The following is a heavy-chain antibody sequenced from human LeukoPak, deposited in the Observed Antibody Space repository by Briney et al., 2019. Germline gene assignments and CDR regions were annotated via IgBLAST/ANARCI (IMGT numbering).Heavy chain of an antibody. D-gene: IGHD3-9*01. V-gene: IGHV4-39*07. CDR3: ARNPRDWLIMEYFDY. CDR2: IYYSGST. Sequence: SETLSLTCTVSGGSISSSSYYWGWIRQPPGKGLEWIGSIYYSGSTYYNPSLKSRVTISVDTSKNQFSLKLSSVAAADTAVYYCARNPRDWLIMEYFDYWGQGTLVTVSS. J-gene: IGHJ4*02. CDR1: GGSISSSSYY.